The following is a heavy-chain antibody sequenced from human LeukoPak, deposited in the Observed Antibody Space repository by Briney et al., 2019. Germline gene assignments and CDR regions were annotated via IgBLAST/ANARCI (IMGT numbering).Heavy chain of an antibody. CDR3: AREAYGYFNSFDY. D-gene: IGHD5-18*01. Sequence: PGGSLRLSCAASGFTFSSYWMSWVRQAPGKGLEWVGNIKQDGSEKYYVDSVKGRFTISRDNAKNSLYLQMNSLRAEDTAVYYCAREAYGYFNSFDYWGQGTLVTVSS. CDR1: GFTFSSYW. CDR2: IKQDGSEK. J-gene: IGHJ4*02. V-gene: IGHV3-7*01.